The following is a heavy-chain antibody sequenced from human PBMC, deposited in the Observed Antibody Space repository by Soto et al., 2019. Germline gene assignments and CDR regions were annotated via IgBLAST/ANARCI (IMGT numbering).Heavy chain of an antibody. CDR1: GASISNYY. CDR3: ATMGTPATGLYYFDY. J-gene: IGHJ4*02. CDR2: IDYSGSP. Sequence: SETLSLTCTVFGASISNYYWSWIRQPPGKGLEWIGSIDYSGSPYYNPPLKRRVAISVDTAKNQFSLKLTSVTAAGTAVYYCATMGTPATGLYYFDYWGQGTLVTVSS. V-gene: IGHV4-59*05. D-gene: IGHD1-7*01.